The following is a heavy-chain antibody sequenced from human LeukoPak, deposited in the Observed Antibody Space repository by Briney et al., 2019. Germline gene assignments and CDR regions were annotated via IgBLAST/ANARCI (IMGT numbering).Heavy chain of an antibody. J-gene: IGHJ4*02. D-gene: IGHD3-16*01. CDR2: ISGSGGST. V-gene: IGHV3-23*01. CDR3: AKSDDYVWGTTDY. Sequence: PGGSLRLSCAAAGFTFSSYAMSWVRQAPGKGLEWVSAISGSGGSTYYADSVKGRFTISRDNSKNTLYLQMNSLRAEDTAVYYCAKSDDYVWGTTDYWGQGTLVTVSS. CDR1: GFTFSSYA.